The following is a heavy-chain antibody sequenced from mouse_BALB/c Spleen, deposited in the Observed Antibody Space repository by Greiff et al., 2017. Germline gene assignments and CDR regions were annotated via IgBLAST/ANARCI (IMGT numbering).Heavy chain of an antibody. CDR2: ISYSGST. V-gene: IGHV3-2*02. CDR1: GYSITSDYA. J-gene: IGHJ1*01. CDR3: ARSGSIVTTGRYFDV. Sequence: ESGPGLVKPSQSLSLTCTVTGYSITSDYAWNWIRQFPGNKLEWMGYISYSGSTSYNPSLKSRISITRDTSKNQFFLQLNSVTTEDTATYYCARSGSIVTTGRYFDVWGAGTTVTVSS. D-gene: IGHD2-12*01.